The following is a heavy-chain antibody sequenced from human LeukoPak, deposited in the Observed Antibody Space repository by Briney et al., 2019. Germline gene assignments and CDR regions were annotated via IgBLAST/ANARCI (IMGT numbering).Heavy chain of an antibody. CDR3: ARQVGATKGDFDY. Sequence: GGSLGLSCAASGFTFSSYWMSWVRQAPGKGLEWAANIKQDGSEKYYVDSVKGRFTISRDNAKNSLYLQMNSLRAEDTAVYYCARQVGATKGDFDYWGQGTLVTVSS. CDR2: IKQDGSEK. CDR1: GFTFSSYW. D-gene: IGHD1-26*01. J-gene: IGHJ4*02. V-gene: IGHV3-7*01.